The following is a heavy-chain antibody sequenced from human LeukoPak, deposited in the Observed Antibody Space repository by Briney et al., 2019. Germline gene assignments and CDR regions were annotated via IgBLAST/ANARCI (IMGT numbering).Heavy chain of an antibody. CDR1: GYTFTSYA. Sequence: ASVKVSCKASGYTFTSYAMNWVRQAPGQGLEWMGWINTNTGNPTYAQGFTGRFVFSLDTSVSTAYLQLSSLKAEDTAVYYCARGGDYYDLRGAFDIWGQGTMVTVSS. D-gene: IGHD3-22*01. CDR2: INTNTGNP. CDR3: ARGGDYYDLRGAFDI. J-gene: IGHJ3*02. V-gene: IGHV7-4-1*02.